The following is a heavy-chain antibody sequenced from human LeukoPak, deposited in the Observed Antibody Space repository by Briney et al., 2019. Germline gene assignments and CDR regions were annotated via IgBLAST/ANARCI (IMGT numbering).Heavy chain of an antibody. CDR2: ISYDGSNK. D-gene: IGHD6-13*01. J-gene: IGHJ6*02. Sequence: GGSLRLPCAASGFTFSSYAMHWVRQAPGKGLEWVAVISYDGSNKYYADSVKGRFTISRDNSKNTLYLQMNSLRAEDTAVYYCARRRIAGYYYYGMDVWGQGTTVTVSS. V-gene: IGHV3-30-3*01. CDR3: ARRRIAGYYYYGMDV. CDR1: GFTFSSYA.